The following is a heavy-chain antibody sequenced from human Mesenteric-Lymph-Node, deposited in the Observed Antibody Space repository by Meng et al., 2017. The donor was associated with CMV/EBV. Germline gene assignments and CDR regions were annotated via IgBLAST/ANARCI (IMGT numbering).Heavy chain of an antibody. D-gene: IGHD1-14*01. V-gene: IGHV4-59*12. CDR3: ARASTTRYYYYGMDV. Sequence: SETLSLTCSVSGGSISSYYWSWIRQPPGKGLEWIGYIYYSGSTNYNPSLKSRVTISGDTSKNQFSLKLSSVTAADTAVYYCARASTTRYYYYGMDVWGQGTTVTVSS. CDR2: IYYSGST. CDR1: GGSISSYY. J-gene: IGHJ6*02.